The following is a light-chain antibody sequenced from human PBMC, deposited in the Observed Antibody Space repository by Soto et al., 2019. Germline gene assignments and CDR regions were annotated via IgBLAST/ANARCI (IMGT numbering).Light chain of an antibody. CDR2: HDS. Sequence: SYELTQPPSVSVAPGQTARITCGGNYIGSKIVHWYQQKPVQAPVLVVYHDSDRPSGIPERFSGSSSGNTATLTISRVEAGDEADYYCQVWDSSGGHYHWVFGGWTKLTVL. CDR1: YIGSKI. CDR3: QVWDSSGGHYHWV. V-gene: IGLV3-21*02. J-gene: IGLJ3*02.